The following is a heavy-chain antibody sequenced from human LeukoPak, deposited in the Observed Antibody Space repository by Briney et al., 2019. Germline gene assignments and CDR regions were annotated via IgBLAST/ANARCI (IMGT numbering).Heavy chain of an antibody. D-gene: IGHD1-7*01. V-gene: IGHV1-69*13. J-gene: IGHJ6*03. CDR1: GGTFSSYA. Sequence: ESSVKVSCKASGGTFSSYAISWVRQAPGQGLEWMGGTIPIFGTANYAQKFQGRVTITADESTSTAYMELSSLRSEDTAVYYCARSEQTGTDYYYYMDVWGKGTTVTVSS. CDR2: TIPIFGTA. CDR3: ARSEQTGTDYYYYMDV.